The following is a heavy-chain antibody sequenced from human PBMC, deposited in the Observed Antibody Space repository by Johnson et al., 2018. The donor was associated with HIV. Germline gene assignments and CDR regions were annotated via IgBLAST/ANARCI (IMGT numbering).Heavy chain of an antibody. V-gene: IGHV3-23*04. J-gene: IGHJ3*02. Sequence: VQLVESGGGLVQPGRSLRLSCAASGFTFDDYAMHWVRQAPGKGLEWVSAISGSGGSTYYADSVKGRFTISRDNSKNTLYLQMNSLRAEDTAVYYCARLIAVASKGDAFDIWGQGTMVTVSS. CDR3: ARLIAVASKGDAFDI. CDR2: ISGSGGST. D-gene: IGHD6-19*01. CDR1: GFTFDDYA.